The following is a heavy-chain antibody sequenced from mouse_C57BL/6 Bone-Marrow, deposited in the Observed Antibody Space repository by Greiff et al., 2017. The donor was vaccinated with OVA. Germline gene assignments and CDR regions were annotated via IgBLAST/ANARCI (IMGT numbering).Heavy chain of an antibody. CDR2: IRSKSNNYAT. CDR3: VRNGNYLAWFAY. J-gene: IGHJ3*01. D-gene: IGHD2-1*01. CDR1: GFSFNTYA. V-gene: IGHV10-1*01. Sequence: EVQLVESGGGLVQPKGSLKLSCAASGFSFNTYAMNWVRQAPGKGLEWVARIRSKSNNYATYYADSVKDRFTISRDDSESMLYLQMNNLKTEDTAMYYCVRNGNYLAWFAYWGQGTLVTVSA.